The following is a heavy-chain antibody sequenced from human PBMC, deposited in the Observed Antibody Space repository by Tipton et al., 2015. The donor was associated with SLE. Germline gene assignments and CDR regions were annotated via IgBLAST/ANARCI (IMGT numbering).Heavy chain of an antibody. CDR2: FYFSGSS. CDR3: ARGAARRRYFDY. D-gene: IGHD6-6*01. Sequence: TLSLTCSVSGVSISTYYWSWIRQSPGKGLEWIGFFYFSGSSQYNPSLKSRVTISVDTSKNQFSLKLSSVTAADTAVYYCARGAARRRYFDYWGQGTLVTVSS. CDR1: GVSISTYY. J-gene: IGHJ4*02. V-gene: IGHV4-59*12.